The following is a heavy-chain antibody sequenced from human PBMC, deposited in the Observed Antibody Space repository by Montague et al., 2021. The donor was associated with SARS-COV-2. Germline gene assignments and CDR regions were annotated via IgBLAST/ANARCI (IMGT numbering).Heavy chain of an antibody. CDR1: GGSVSSGSYY. J-gene: IGHJ6*02. V-gene: IGHV4-61*01. Sequence: SETLSLTCTVSGGSVSSGSYYWSWIRQPPGKGLEWIGYIYYSGSTNYNPSLKSRVTISVGTSKNQFSLKLGSVTAADTAVYYWARDPWHITIFGVVTRYGMDVWGQGTTVTVSS. CDR2: IYYSGST. D-gene: IGHD3-3*01. CDR3: ARDPWHITIFGVVTRYGMDV.